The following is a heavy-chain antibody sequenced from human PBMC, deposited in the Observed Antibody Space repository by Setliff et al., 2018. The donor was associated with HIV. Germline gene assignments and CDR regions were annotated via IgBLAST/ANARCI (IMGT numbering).Heavy chain of an antibody. Sequence: KTSETLSLTCTVSGGSISSYYWSWIRQPPGKGLEWIGYIYYSGSTNYNPSLKSRVTISLDTSKNQISLKVNSVTAADTALYVCAREHLYYNIWSGSHGSPDFNYWGQGTLVTVSS. V-gene: IGHV4-59*12. CDR3: AREHLYYNIWSGSHGSPDFNY. CDR1: GGSISSYY. J-gene: IGHJ4*02. CDR2: IYYSGST. D-gene: IGHD3-3*01.